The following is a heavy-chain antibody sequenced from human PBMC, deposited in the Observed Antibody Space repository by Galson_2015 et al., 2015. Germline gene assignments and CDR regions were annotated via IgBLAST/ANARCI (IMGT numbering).Heavy chain of an antibody. V-gene: IGHV2-26*01. D-gene: IGHD3-22*01. J-gene: IGHJ4*02. CDR2: LFPNDEK. Sequence: LVKPTQTLTLTCTVSGFSLSNDRMGVSWIRQPPGKALEWLAHLFPNDEKSYSTSLKSRLTISKDTSTSQVVLIMTDMDPVDTATYYCARIIVSSGYYYPFDSWGQGTLVTVSS. CDR3: ARIIVSSGYYYPFDS. CDR1: GFSLSNDRMG.